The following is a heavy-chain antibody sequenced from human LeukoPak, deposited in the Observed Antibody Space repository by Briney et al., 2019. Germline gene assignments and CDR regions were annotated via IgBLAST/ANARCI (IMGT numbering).Heavy chain of an antibody. V-gene: IGHV4-39*01. D-gene: IGHD2-21*02. Sequence: SETLSLTCTVSGGSISSSSYYWGWIRQPPGKGLEWIGSIYYSGSAYYNPSLKSRVTISVDTSKNQFSLKLSSVTAADTAVYYCATIRNCGGDCYYFDYWGQGTLVTVSS. CDR3: ATIRNCGGDCYYFDY. CDR2: IYYSGSA. CDR1: GGSISSSSYY. J-gene: IGHJ4*02.